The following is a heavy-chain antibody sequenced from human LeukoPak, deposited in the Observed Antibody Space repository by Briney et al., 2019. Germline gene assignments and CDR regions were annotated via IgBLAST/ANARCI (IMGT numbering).Heavy chain of an antibody. CDR2: ISGGSGDT. J-gene: IGHJ4*02. CDR3: ASRIDSSGYYFRLDY. Sequence: ASVKVSCKASGYIFTNYAMHWVRQAPGQRLEWMGRISGGSGDTKYSQKFQDRVTITRDKSTSTAYMELSSLRSEDTAVYYCASRIDSSGYYFRLDYWGQGTLVTVSS. D-gene: IGHD3-22*01. CDR1: GYIFTNYA. V-gene: IGHV1-3*01.